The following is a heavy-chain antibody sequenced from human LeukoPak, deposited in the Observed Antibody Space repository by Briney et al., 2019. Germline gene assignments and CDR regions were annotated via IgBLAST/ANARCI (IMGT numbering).Heavy chain of an antibody. J-gene: IGHJ3*02. V-gene: IGHV4-4*07. D-gene: IGHD2/OR15-2a*01. CDR1: GDSISSYY. CDR2: IYTSGST. Sequence: PSETLSLTCSVSGDSISSYYWSWIRQPAGKGLEWIGRIYTSGSTNYNPSLKSRVTMSADTSKNQISLKLTSVTAADTAVYYCARDRISAVVDAFDIWGQGTMVTVSS. CDR3: ARDRISAVVDAFDI.